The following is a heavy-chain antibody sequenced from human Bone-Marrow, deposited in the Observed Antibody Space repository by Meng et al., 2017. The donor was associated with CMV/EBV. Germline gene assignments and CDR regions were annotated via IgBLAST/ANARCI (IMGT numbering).Heavy chain of an antibody. Sequence: SGHTLVKPTQTLTLTCTFSGFSLSTSRVGVGWIRQPPGKALEWLALIYWNDAKRYSPSLKSRLTITKDTSKNQVVLTTTNMDPVDTATYYCARPFYFDSSGYFFDYWGQGTLVTVSS. CDR2: IYWNDAK. V-gene: IGHV2-5*01. CDR3: ARPFYFDSSGYFFDY. D-gene: IGHD3-22*01. J-gene: IGHJ4*02. CDR1: GFSLSTSRVG.